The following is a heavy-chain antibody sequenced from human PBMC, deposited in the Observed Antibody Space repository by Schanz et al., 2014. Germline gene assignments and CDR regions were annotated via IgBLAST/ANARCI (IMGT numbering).Heavy chain of an antibody. Sequence: VQLVESGGGLVQPGGSLRLSCAASGFSVGNKYMNWVRQAPGKGLEWVGVISYDGSKKSYADSVKGRFTMSRDNAKNSVFLQMNSLRAEDTAVYYCARGGFGEVSYFDYWGQGTLVTVSS. D-gene: IGHD3-10*01. CDR3: ARGGFGEVSYFDY. V-gene: IGHV3-33*08. CDR1: GFSVGNKY. CDR2: ISYDGSKK. J-gene: IGHJ4*02.